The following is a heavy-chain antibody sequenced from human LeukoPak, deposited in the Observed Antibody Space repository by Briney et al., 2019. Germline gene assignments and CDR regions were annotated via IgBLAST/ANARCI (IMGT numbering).Heavy chain of an antibody. CDR1: GTSTTSYY. D-gene: IGHD2-8*01. CDR3: AKWASDNRAFDL. CDR2: GHYSGNT. V-gene: IGHV4-59*08. Sequence: SETLSLTCTVSGTSTTSYYWNWIRQAPGQGPEWIGYGHYSGNTKYNPPLKSRVTISVDTSKNQFSLRLSSVTAADTAVYFCAKWASDNRAFDLWGQGTLVTVSS. J-gene: IGHJ4*02.